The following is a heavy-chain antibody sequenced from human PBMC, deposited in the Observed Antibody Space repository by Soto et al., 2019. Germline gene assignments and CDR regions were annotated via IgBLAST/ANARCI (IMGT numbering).Heavy chain of an antibody. CDR1: GGSVSNSGYY. CDR2: IYHTGRT. J-gene: IGHJ4*02. D-gene: IGHD3-3*02. V-gene: IGHV4-61*08. CDR3: AREFSNTPEAFDS. Sequence: SSETLSLTCTVSGGSVSNSGYYWGWIRQPPGKGLEWIGYIYHTGRTNYNPSLESRVTISLDTSRNQFSLKLSSVTAADTALFYCAREFSNTPEAFDSWGQGALVTVSS.